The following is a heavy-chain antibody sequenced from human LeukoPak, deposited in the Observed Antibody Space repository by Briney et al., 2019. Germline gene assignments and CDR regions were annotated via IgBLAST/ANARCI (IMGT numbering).Heavy chain of an antibody. Sequence: GGSLRLSCAASGFTFSSYAMSWVRQAPGKGLEWVSAITGSGGSSYYADSVKGRFTISRDNSKNTLYLQMNSLRAEDTAVYYCAIDRSGWPIDYWGQGTLVTVSS. J-gene: IGHJ4*02. CDR3: AIDRSGWPIDY. V-gene: IGHV3-23*01. CDR1: GFTFSSYA. D-gene: IGHD6-19*01. CDR2: ITGSGGSS.